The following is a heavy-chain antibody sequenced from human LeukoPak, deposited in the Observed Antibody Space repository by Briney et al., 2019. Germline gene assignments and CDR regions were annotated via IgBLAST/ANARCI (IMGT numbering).Heavy chain of an antibody. CDR1: GGSISSYY. V-gene: IGHV4-4*07. D-gene: IGHD6-13*01. CDR2: IYTSGST. Sequence: PSETLPLTCTVSGGSISSYYWSWIRQPAGKGLEWIGRIYTSGSTNYNPSLKSRVTISVDKSKNQFSLKLSSVTAADTAVHYCARDPIAAAGKDYWGQGTLVTVSS. J-gene: IGHJ4*02. CDR3: ARDPIAAAGKDY.